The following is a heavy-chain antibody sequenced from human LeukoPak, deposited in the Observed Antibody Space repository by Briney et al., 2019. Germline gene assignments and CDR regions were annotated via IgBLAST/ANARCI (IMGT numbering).Heavy chain of an antibody. Sequence: SETLSLTCTVSGGSITSSGYYWAWSRPPPGKGLEWIGSIHHSETTYFNPSLKRPVTVDVAPSKNEFYLQVKSVTAADSALYHCARQREEKGHIHWFDPWGPGTLVTVSS. D-gene: IGHD2-21*01. V-gene: IGHV4-39*01. CDR1: GGSITSSGYY. CDR2: IHHSETT. J-gene: IGHJ5*02. CDR3: ARQREEKGHIHWFDP.